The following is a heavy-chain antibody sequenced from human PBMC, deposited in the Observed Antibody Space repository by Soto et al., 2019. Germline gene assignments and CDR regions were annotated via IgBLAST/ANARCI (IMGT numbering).Heavy chain of an antibody. J-gene: IGHJ2*01. V-gene: IGHV4-39*01. CDR3: ARQVKEENWGSWYFDL. D-gene: IGHD7-27*01. CDR2: IYYSGST. CDR1: GGSISSSSYY. Sequence: SETLSLTCTVSGGSISSSSYYWGWIRQPPGKGLEWIGSIYYSGSTYYNPSLKSRVTISVDTSKNQFSLKLSSVTAADTAVYYCARQVKEENWGSWYFDLWGRGTLVTVSS.